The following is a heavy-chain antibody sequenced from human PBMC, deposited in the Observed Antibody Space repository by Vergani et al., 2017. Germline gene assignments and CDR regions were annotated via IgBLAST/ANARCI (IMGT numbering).Heavy chain of an antibody. CDR1: GYTFTSYG. Sequence: QVQMVQSGAEVKKPGASVKVSCKASGYTFTSYGISWVRQAPGQGLEWMGWISAYNGNTNYAQKHQGRVTMTTDTYTSTAYMELRSLRSDDTAVYYWTRGPDIVVVPAAPYYYNYYGMDGWGQGTTVTVSS. CDR3: TRGPDIVVVPAAPYYYNYYGMDG. CDR2: ISAYNGNT. D-gene: IGHD2-2*01. V-gene: IGHV1-18*04. J-gene: IGHJ6*02.